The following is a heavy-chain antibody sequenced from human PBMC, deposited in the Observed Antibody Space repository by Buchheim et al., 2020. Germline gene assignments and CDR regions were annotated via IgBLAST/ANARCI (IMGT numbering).Heavy chain of an antibody. D-gene: IGHD1-26*01. Sequence: EVQLLESGGTLVQPGGSLRLSCAASGFTFSSYAMSWVRQAPGKGLEWVSAISGSDDSTFYADSVKGRFTISRDNSKNMLYLQMNSLRAEDTAVYYCAKDASRMMKQWELPDVFDYWGQGTL. V-gene: IGHV3-23*01. CDR3: AKDASRMMKQWELPDVFDY. CDR2: ISGSDDST. J-gene: IGHJ4*02. CDR1: GFTFSSYA.